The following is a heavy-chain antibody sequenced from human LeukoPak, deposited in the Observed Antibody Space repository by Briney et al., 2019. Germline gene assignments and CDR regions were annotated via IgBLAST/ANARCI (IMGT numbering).Heavy chain of an antibody. CDR2: INPSGGST. V-gene: IGHV1-46*01. CDR1: GYTFTSYY. CDR3: ARASRAYCGGDCYSNSNDY. D-gene: IGHD2-21*02. Sequence: ASVKVSCKASGYTFTSYYMHWVRQAPGQGLEWMGIINPSGGSTSYAQKFQGRVTMTRDTSTSTVYMELSSLRSEDTAVYYCARASRAYCGGDCYSNSNDYWGQGTLVTVSS. J-gene: IGHJ4*02.